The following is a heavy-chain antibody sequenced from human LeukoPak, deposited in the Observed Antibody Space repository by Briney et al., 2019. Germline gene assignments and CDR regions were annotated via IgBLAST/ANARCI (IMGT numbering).Heavy chain of an antibody. CDR3: ARIDRAVAGTIDY. CDR2: IYYSGST. D-gene: IGHD6-19*01. V-gene: IGHV4-59*08. J-gene: IGHJ4*02. CDR1: GGSISSYH. Sequence: SETLSLTCTVPGGSISSYHWSWIRQPPGKGLEWIGYIYYSGSTNYNPSLKSRVTMSVDTSKNQFSLKLSSVTAADTAVYYCARIDRAVAGTIDYWGQGTLVTVS.